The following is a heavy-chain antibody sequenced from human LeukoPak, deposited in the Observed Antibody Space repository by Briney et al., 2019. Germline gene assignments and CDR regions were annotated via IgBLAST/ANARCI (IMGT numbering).Heavy chain of an antibody. Sequence: GGSLRLSCAASGFTFSSYAMNWVRQAPGKGLEWVSYISSSSSTIYYADSVKGRFTISRDNAKNSLYLQMNSLRAEDTAVYYCARVSGRLPDYWGQGTPVTVSS. CDR3: ARVSGRLPDY. J-gene: IGHJ4*02. D-gene: IGHD3-3*01. CDR1: GFTFSSYA. V-gene: IGHV3-48*04. CDR2: ISSSSSTI.